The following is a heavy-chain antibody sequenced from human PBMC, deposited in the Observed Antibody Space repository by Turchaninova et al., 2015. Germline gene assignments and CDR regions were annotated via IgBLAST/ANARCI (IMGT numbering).Heavy chain of an antibody. CDR3: TTPITIFGVAKRDY. D-gene: IGHD3-3*01. CDR2: IKSKTDGGTT. Sequence: LVESGRGLVKPGGSLRLSCAASGFTFSNAWMSWVRQAPGKGLEWVGSIKSKTDGGTTDYAAPVKGRFTISRDDSKNTLYLQMNSLKTEDTAVYYCTTPITIFGVAKRDYWGQGTLVTVSS. J-gene: IGHJ4*02. CDR1: GFTFSNAW. V-gene: IGHV3-15*01.